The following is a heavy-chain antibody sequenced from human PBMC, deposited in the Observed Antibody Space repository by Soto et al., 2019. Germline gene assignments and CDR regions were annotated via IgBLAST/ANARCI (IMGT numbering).Heavy chain of an antibody. D-gene: IGHD3-10*01. V-gene: IGHV4-39*01. CDR2: TSYSGSP. Sequence: LSLTCTVAGGAISRSSYYWGWIRQPPGKGLEWIGSTSYSGSPYYNPSLKSRVTIIVDASRNQFSLKLSSLTAADTAVYYCARLANYYGAGRYYNWDFWAQGTLVTVSS. CDR3: ARLANYYGAGRYYNWDF. CDR1: GGAISRSSYY. J-gene: IGHJ4*02.